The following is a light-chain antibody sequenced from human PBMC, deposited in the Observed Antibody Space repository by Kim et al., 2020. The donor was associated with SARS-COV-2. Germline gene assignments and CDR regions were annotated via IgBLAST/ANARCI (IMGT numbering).Light chain of an antibody. CDR3: QAWDSSTVV. CDR1: KLGDKS. V-gene: IGLV3-1*01. CDR2: QDS. Sequence: SVSPGQTASITCSGDKLGDKSACWHQQKPGQSPVLVIYQDSKRPSGIPERFSGSNSGNTATLTISGTQAMDEADYYCQAWDSSTVVFGGGTKLTVL. J-gene: IGLJ2*01.